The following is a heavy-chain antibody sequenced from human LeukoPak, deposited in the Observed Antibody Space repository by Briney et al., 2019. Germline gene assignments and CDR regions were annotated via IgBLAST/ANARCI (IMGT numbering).Heavy chain of an antibody. CDR3: ARNQEGFDY. Sequence: GASVKVSCKASGHTFTSNYIHWVRQAPGQGLEWMGMIYPRDGSTSYAQKFQGRVTVTRDTSTSTVHMELSGLRSEDTAVYYCARNQEGFDYWGQGPLVTVSS. CDR2: IYPRDGST. J-gene: IGHJ4*02. V-gene: IGHV1-46*01. CDR1: GHTFTSNY.